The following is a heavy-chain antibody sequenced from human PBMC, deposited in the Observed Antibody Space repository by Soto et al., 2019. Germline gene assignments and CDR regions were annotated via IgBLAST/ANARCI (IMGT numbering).Heavy chain of an antibody. V-gene: IGHV4-59*01. Sequence: QVQLQESGPGLVKPSETLSLTCTVSGGSISSYYWSWIRQPPGKGLEWIGYIYYSGSTNYNPSLKSRVTISVDTSKNQFSLKLSSVTAADTAVYYCARVAKGFWSGDYYMDVWGKGTTVTVSS. CDR2: IYYSGST. J-gene: IGHJ6*03. CDR3: ARVAKGFWSGDYYMDV. CDR1: GGSISSYY. D-gene: IGHD3-3*01.